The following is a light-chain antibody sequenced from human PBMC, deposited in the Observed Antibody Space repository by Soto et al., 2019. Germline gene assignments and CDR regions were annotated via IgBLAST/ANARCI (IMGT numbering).Light chain of an antibody. Sequence: EVVMTQSPATLSVSPGERVTFSCRASQSVTTNLAWYQHKPGHSPRLLISDASTGASGIPPRFSGSGSGTEFTLTIDRLQSADFAVYFCHQYNKWPRTFGRGTKVDI. V-gene: IGKV3-15*01. CDR3: HQYNKWPRT. J-gene: IGKJ1*01. CDR2: DAS. CDR1: QSVTTN.